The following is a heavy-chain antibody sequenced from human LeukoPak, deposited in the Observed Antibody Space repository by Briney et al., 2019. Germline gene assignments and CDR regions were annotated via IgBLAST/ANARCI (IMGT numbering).Heavy chain of an antibody. J-gene: IGHJ6*02. CDR3: AREEAWYYSGMDV. CDR2: ISSSSGTI. Sequence: PGGSLRLSCAASGFTFSTYRMNWVRQAPGKGLEWVSYISSSSGTISYADSVKGRFTISRDNAKNSLYLQMNSLRAEDTAVYYCAREEAWYYSGMDVWGQGTTVTVSS. CDR1: GFTFSTYR. V-gene: IGHV3-48*01.